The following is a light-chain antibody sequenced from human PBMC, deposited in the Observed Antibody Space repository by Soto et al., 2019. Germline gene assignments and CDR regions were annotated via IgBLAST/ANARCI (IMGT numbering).Light chain of an antibody. Sequence: QSALTQPASVSGSPGQSITISCTGTSSDVGGYDYVSWYQHHPGKAPKLMIYDVSNRPSGVSSRFSGSKSGNTASLTISGLQAEDEDDYYCSSYTSSSLYVFGTGTKVTVL. CDR1: SSDVGGYDY. J-gene: IGLJ1*01. CDR3: SSYTSSSLYV. CDR2: DVS. V-gene: IGLV2-14*03.